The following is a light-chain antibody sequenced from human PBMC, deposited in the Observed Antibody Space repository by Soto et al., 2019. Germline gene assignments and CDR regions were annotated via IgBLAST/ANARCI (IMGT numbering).Light chain of an antibody. Sequence: EIVLTQSPATLSLSPGERATLSCRASQSVSSYLAWYQQKPGQAPRLLIYDASNRATGIPARFSGSGSGTDITLTISSLEPEDCAVYYCQQRCNWPPMYTFGQGTKLEIK. CDR3: QQRCNWPPMYT. CDR2: DAS. CDR1: QSVSSY. J-gene: IGKJ2*01. V-gene: IGKV3-11*01.